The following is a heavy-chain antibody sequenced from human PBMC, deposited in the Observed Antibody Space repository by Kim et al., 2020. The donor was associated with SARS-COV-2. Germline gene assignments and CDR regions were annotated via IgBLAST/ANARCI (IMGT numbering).Heavy chain of an antibody. V-gene: IGHV3-11*03. Sequence: VKGRFTISRDNAKNSLYLQMNSLRAEDTAVYYCARRWRASSSAGAGYFQHWGQGTLVTVSS. D-gene: IGHD6-13*01. CDR3: ARRWRASSSAGAGYFQH. J-gene: IGHJ1*01.